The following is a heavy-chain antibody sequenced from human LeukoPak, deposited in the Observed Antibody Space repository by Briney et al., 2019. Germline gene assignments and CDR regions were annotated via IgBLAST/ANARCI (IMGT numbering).Heavy chain of an antibody. V-gene: IGHV4-34*01. CDR3: ARASAYSSSSGVNY. D-gene: IGHD6-6*01. J-gene: IGHJ4*02. Sequence: GSLRLSCAASGFTFSKAWMNWVRQPPGKGLEWIGEINHSGSTNYNASFKSRVTISVDTSKNQFSLRLSSVTAADTAVYYCARASAYSSSSGVNYWDQGTLVTVSS. CDR1: GFTFSKAW. CDR2: INHSGST.